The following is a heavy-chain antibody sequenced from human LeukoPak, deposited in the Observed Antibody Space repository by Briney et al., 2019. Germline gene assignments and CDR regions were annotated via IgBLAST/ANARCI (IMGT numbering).Heavy chain of an antibody. V-gene: IGHV3-15*01. CDR3: AKDATSPYDSSGYYYYYYFDY. J-gene: IGHJ4*02. CDR1: GFTFSNAW. D-gene: IGHD3-22*01. CDR2: IKSKTDGGTT. Sequence: GGSLRLSCAASGFTFSNAWMSWVRQAPGKGLEWVGRIKSKTDGGTTDYAAPVKGRFTISRDDSKNTLYLQMNSLKTEDTAVYYCAKDATSPYDSSGYYYYYYFDYWGQGTLVTVSS.